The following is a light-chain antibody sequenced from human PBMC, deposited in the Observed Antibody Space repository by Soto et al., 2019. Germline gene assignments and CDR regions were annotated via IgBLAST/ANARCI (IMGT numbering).Light chain of an antibody. Sequence: EIGMTRSPATLSVSPAERATLSSRASQSVSNLNLAWYQKKAGQAPRLIIYGASTRATAIPARFSGSGSGTEFTLTISSLKPDDFETYYCQQYTNYPWTFGQGTKVDIK. CDR3: QQYTNYPWT. CDR2: GAS. CDR1: QSVSNLN. J-gene: IGKJ1*01. V-gene: IGKV3-15*01.